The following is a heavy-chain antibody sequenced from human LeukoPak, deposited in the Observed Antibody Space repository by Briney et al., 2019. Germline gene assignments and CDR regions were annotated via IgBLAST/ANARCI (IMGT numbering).Heavy chain of an antibody. D-gene: IGHD3-22*01. CDR1: GFTFSSYE. J-gene: IGHJ4*02. CDR3: ARRGFYDTSGYLFDH. CDR2: ISTSGSPI. V-gene: IGHV3-48*03. Sequence: GGSLRLSCAASGFTFSSYEMNWVRQAPGKGLEWVSYISTSGSPIYYGNSVKGRFTNSRDNAKNSLYLQMNSLRAEDTALYYCARRGFYDTSGYLFDHWGQGTLVTVSS.